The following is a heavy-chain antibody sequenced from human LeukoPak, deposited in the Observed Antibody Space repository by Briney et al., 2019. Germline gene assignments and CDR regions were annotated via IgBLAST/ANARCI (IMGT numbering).Heavy chain of an antibody. V-gene: IGHV3-30-3*01. CDR2: ISYDGSNK. J-gene: IGHJ4*02. Sequence: GGSLRLSCAASGFTFSSYAMHWVRQAPGKGLEWVAVISYDGSNKYYADSVKGRFTISRDNSRNTLYLQMNSLRAEDTSVYYCARESLCSSTSCYVDYWGQGTLVTVSS. CDR3: ARESLCSSTSCYVDY. D-gene: IGHD2-2*01. CDR1: GFTFSSYA.